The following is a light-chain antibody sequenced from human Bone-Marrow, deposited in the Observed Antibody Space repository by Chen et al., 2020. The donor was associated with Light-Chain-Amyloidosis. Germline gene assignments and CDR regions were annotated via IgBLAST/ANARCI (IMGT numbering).Light chain of an antibody. Sequence: SYELTQPPSVSVSPGQTTRITCSGDDLPTKYAYWYQQKPGQAPVLVIHRDTERPSGISERFSVSSSETTATLTISGVQAEDEADYHCQSADSSGTYGVIFGGGTKLTVL. CDR3: QSADSSGTYGVI. CDR2: RDT. J-gene: IGLJ2*01. V-gene: IGLV3-25*03. CDR1: DLPTKY.